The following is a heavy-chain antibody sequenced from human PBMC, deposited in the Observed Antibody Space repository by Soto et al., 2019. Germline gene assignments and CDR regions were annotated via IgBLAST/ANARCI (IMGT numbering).Heavy chain of an antibody. CDR3: ARQTTVAATKQTKYNWFDP. V-gene: IGHV6-1*01. D-gene: IGHD2-15*01. CDR2: TYYRSKWYN. Sequence: KQSQTLSLTCAISGDSVSSNSAAWHWIRQSPSRGLEWLGRTYYRSKWYNDYAVSVKSRITINPDTSKNQSSLQLNSVTPEDTAVYYCARQTTVAATKQTKYNWFDPWGQGTLVTVSS. J-gene: IGHJ5*02. CDR1: GDSVSSNSAA.